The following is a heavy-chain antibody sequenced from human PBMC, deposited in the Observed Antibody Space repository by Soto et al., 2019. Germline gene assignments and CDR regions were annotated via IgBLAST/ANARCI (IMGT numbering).Heavy chain of an antibody. Sequence: GGSLRLSCAASGFTFSSYDMHWVRQATGKGLEWVSAIGTAGDPYYPGSVKGRFTISRENAKNSLYLQVNSLRAGDTAVYYCARAGYYDSSGQFYFDYWGQGTLVTVSS. CDR1: GFTFSSYD. D-gene: IGHD3-22*01. CDR3: ARAGYYDSSGQFYFDY. J-gene: IGHJ4*02. CDR2: IGTAGDP. V-gene: IGHV3-13*05.